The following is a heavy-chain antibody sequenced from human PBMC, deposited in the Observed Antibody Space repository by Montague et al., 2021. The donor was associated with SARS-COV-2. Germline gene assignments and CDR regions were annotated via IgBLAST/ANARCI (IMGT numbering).Heavy chain of an antibody. Sequence: SETLSLTCNVSGGSISSSTYYWGWIRQPPGKGLEWIGNLYNGGTTYYSPSLKSRVTISVDTSENHFSLNMASVTAEDTAVYYCARTSKLRESSSGNYYYHAMDVWGQGTTVTVSS. CDR1: GGSISSSTYY. J-gene: IGHJ6*02. CDR3: ARTSKLRESSSGNYYYHAMDV. V-gene: IGHV4-39*02. CDR2: LYNGGTT. D-gene: IGHD3-16*01.